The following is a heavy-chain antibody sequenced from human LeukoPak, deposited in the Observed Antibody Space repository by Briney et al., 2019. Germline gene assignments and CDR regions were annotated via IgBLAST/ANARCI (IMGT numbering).Heavy chain of an antibody. D-gene: IGHD3-10*01. Sequence: SETLSLTCAVSGYSISSGYYWGWIRQPPGQGLEWIGSIYHSGSTYYNPSLKSRVTISVDTSKNQFSLKLSSVTAADTAVYYCARHFPTNYYGSGSDNWFDPWGQGTLVTVSS. CDR1: GYSISSGYY. J-gene: IGHJ5*02. CDR3: ARHFPTNYYGSGSDNWFDP. V-gene: IGHV4-38-2*01. CDR2: IYHSGST.